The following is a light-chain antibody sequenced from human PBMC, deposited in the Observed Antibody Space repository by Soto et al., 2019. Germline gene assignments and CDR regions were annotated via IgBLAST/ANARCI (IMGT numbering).Light chain of an antibody. CDR1: QSISSW. CDR2: GVS. V-gene: IGKV1-5*03. J-gene: IGKJ4*01. CDR3: QQYSSYSALT. Sequence: DIQMTQSPSTLSASVGDRVTITCRASQSISSWLAWYQQKPGKAPKLLIFGVSSIDNGVPSRFSGSGSGTEFTLTISSLQPDDFATYYCQQYSSYSALTFGGGTKVEIK.